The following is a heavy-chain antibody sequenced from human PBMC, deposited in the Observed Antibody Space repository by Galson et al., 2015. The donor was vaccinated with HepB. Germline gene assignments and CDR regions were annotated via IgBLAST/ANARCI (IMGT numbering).Heavy chain of an antibody. CDR2: ISGYNGNS. J-gene: IGHJ4*02. V-gene: IGHV1-18*01. CDR1: VNTFSNYG. CDR3: ARARYSTSPPDY. Sequence: SVKVSCKASVNTFSNYGISWLRQAPGQGLEWMGWISGYNGNSDYGQKFQGRVTMTADTSTTTAYMEVRSLRYDDTAAYYCARARYSTSPPDYWGQGTLVTVSS. D-gene: IGHD1-26*01.